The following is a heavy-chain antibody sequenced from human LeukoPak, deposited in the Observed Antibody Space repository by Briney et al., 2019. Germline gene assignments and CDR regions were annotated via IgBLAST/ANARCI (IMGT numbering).Heavy chain of an antibody. CDR2: ISYDGSNK. D-gene: IGHD5-12*01. V-gene: IGHV3-30-3*01. J-gene: IGHJ6*02. Sequence: GGSLRLSCAASGFTFSSYAMHWVRQAPGKGLEWGAVISYDGSNKYYADSVKGRFTISRDNSKNTLYLQMNSLRAEDTAVYYCAREGIVATSYYYYYGMDVWGQGTTVTVSS. CDR3: AREGIVATSYYYYYGMDV. CDR1: GFTFSSYA.